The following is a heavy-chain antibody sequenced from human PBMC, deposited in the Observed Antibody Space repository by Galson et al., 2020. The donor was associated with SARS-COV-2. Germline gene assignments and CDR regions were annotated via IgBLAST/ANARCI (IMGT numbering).Heavy chain of an antibody. CDR3: ARSRVDIVATTALLFDY. CDR2: IYYSGST. V-gene: IGHV4-59*01. Sequence: SETLSLTCTVSGAPIRSYYWSWIRQSPGKGLEWIGYIYYSGSTNYNPSLKSRLTMSVDTSKNQFSLKVSSVTAADTAVYYCARSRVDIVATTALLFDYWGQGTLVTVSS. CDR1: GAPIRSYY. D-gene: IGHD5-12*01. J-gene: IGHJ4*02.